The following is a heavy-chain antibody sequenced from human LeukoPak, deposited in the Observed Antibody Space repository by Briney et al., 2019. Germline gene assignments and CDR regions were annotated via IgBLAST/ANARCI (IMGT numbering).Heavy chain of an antibody. D-gene: IGHD2-15*01. CDR3: ARGGGEDIVVVVAARSSGWFDP. V-gene: IGHV1-2*06. CDR2: INPNSGGT. CDR1: GYTFIGYF. J-gene: IGHJ5*02. Sequence: ASVKVSCKASGYTFIGYFMNWVRQAPGQGLEWMGRINPNSGGTNYAQKFQGRVTMTRDTSISTAYMELSRLRSDDTAVYYCARGGGEDIVVVVAARSSGWFDPWGQGTLVTVSP.